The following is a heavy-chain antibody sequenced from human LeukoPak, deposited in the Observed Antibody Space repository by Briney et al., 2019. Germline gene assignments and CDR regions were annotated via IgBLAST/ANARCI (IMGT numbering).Heavy chain of an antibody. Sequence: GGSLRLSCAASGFTFSSYSMNWVRQAPGKGLEWVSSISSSSSYIYYADSVKGRFTISRDNAKNSLYLQMNSLRAEDTAVYYCASPAAAAGTRLDYWGQGTLVTVSS. J-gene: IGHJ4*02. V-gene: IGHV3-21*01. CDR2: ISSSSSYI. D-gene: IGHD6-13*01. CDR3: ASPAAAAGTRLDY. CDR1: GFTFSSYS.